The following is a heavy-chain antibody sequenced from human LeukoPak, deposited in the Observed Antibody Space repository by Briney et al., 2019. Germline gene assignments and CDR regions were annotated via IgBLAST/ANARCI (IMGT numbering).Heavy chain of an antibody. V-gene: IGHV3-48*01. CDR2: ISSSRSII. CDR1: GFTFSSYS. Sequence: GGSLRLSCAASGFTFSSYSMNWVRQAPGKGLEWVPYISSSRSIIYYADSVKGRFTISRDNAKNSLYLQMNSLRAEDTAVYYCARGGHYDYVWGRYRQKDGFDYWGQGTLVTVSS. J-gene: IGHJ4*02. D-gene: IGHD3-16*02. CDR3: ARGGHYDYVWGRYRQKDGFDY.